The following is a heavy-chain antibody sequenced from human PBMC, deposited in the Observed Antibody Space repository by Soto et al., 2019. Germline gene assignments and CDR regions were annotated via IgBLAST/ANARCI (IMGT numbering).Heavy chain of an antibody. CDR2: IYHSGST. CDR1: GGSISSGGYS. D-gene: IGHD1-1*01. CDR3: ARIRLQADYYYGMDV. Sequence: QLQLQESGSGLVKPSQTLSLTCAVSGGSISSGGYSWSWIRQPPGKGLEWIGYIYHSGSTYYNPSLKSRVTISVDRSKNQFSLKLSSVTAADTAVYYCARIRLQADYYYGMDVWGQGTTVTVSS. V-gene: IGHV4-30-2*01. J-gene: IGHJ6*02.